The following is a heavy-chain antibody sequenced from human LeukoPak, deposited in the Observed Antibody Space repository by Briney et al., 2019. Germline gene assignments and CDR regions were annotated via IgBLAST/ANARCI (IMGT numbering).Heavy chain of an antibody. CDR2: ISDDGSNE. CDR1: GFTFSSYA. D-gene: IGHD4-17*01. J-gene: IGHJ3*01. CDR3: ESNRVTRGKDVFDV. Sequence: PGGSLRLSCAASGFTFSSYAIHWVRQAPGRGLEWVAVISDDGSNERYADSVKGRFTISRDNSKNTLSLQMNSLRAEDTAVYYCESNRVTRGKDVFDVGGKGKMVTVSS. V-gene: IGHV3-30-3*01.